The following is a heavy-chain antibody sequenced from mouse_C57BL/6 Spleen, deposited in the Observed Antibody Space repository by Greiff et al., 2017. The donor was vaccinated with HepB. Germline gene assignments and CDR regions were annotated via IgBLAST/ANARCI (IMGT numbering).Heavy chain of an antibody. CDR2: IYPSDSET. Sequence: VQLQQSGAELVRPGSSVKLSCKASGYTFTSYWMDWVKQRPGQGLEWIGNIYPSDSETHYNQKFKDKATLTVDKSSSTAYMQLSSLTSEDSAVYYCARGCDYLDYWGQGTTLTVSS. CDR3: ARGCDYLDY. J-gene: IGHJ2*01. CDR1: GYTFTSYW. V-gene: IGHV1-61*01.